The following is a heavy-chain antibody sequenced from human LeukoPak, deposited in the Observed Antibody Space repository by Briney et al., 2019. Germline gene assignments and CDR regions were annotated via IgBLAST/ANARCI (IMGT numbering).Heavy chain of an antibody. CDR1: GFTFSSYW. CDR2: IKQDGSET. Sequence: PGGSLRLSCAASGFTFSSYWMSWVRQAPGKGLEWVANIKQDGSETSYVDSVKGRFTISRDNAKNSLYLQMNSLRAEDTAVYYCARDRSFGEDLNWFDPWGQGTLVTVSS. CDR3: ARDRSFGEDLNWFDP. D-gene: IGHD3-10*01. V-gene: IGHV3-7*01. J-gene: IGHJ5*02.